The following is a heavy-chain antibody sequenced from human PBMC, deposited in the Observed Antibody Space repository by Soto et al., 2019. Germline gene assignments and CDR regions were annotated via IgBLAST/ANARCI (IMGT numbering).Heavy chain of an antibody. CDR2: IIPVSGKV. Sequence: QVQLEQSAAEVKKPGSSVKVSCKSSGGTFNSYIISWVRKAPGQGLEWMGGIIPVSGKVNYGQKFQDRVTITADTSTTTSYVELRSLTSEDTAVYFCARLCTKGWYFPGVEYWGQGTLVTVSA. CDR3: ARLCTKGWYFPGVEY. V-gene: IGHV1-69*06. CDR1: GGTFNSYI. D-gene: IGHD6-19*01. J-gene: IGHJ4*01.